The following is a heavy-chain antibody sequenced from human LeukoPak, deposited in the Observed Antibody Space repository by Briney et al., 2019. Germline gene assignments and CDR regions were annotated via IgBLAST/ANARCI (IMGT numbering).Heavy chain of an antibody. CDR2: IYHSGST. D-gene: IGHD3-10*01. J-gene: IGHJ4*02. Sequence: SETLSLTCTVSGYSISSGYYWGWIRQPPGKGLEWIGSIYHSGSTYYNPSLKSRVTISVDTSKNQFSLKLSSVTAADTAVYYCARVSLVRGAPDYYFDYWGQGTLVTVSS. CDR3: ARVSLVRGAPDYYFDY. CDR1: GYSISSGYY. V-gene: IGHV4-38-2*02.